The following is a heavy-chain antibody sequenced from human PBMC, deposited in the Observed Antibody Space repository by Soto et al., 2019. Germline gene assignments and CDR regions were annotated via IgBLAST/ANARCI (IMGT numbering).Heavy chain of an antibody. J-gene: IGHJ3*02. Sequence: ASVKVSCKASGYTFTNYAMHWVRQAPGQGLEWMGWISGYNGNTNYAQKLQGRVTMTTDTSTSTAYMELRSLRSDDTAVYYCARDTRYYYDSSGADAFDIWGQGTMVTVSS. CDR3: ARDTRYYYDSSGADAFDI. D-gene: IGHD3-22*01. CDR2: ISGYNGNT. CDR1: GYTFTNYA. V-gene: IGHV1-18*01.